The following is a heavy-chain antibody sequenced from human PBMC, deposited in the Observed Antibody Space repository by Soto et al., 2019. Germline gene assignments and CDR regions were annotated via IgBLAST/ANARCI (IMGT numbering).Heavy chain of an antibody. V-gene: IGHV4-59*01. J-gene: IGHJ4*02. D-gene: IGHD3-3*01. Sequence: QLQLQESGPGLVKPSETLSLTCTVSGGSISTSYWSWSRQPPGKGLEWLGYVYHIGSTKYNPSLKNRVTISIDTSQNQFSLKLESVSAADTALYYCARDGSGHDFWDGPWYFDSWGQGTLVTVSS. CDR3: ARDGSGHDFWDGPWYFDS. CDR1: GGSISTSY. CDR2: VYHIGST.